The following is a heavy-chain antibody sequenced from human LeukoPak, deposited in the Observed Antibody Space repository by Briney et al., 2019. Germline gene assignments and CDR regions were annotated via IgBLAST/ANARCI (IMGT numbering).Heavy chain of an antibody. CDR3: AKGSEALASTARYYYFYMDV. V-gene: IGHV3-23*01. Sequence: GGSLRLSCSASGFTFSSYAMSCVRQAPGKGLEWVSRISGSGVRTYYADSVKGRFTISRDSSKNTLYLQMNSLRAEDTAVYYCAKGSEALASTARYYYFYMDVWGKGTTVTVSS. D-gene: IGHD4-17*01. CDR1: GFTFSSYA. CDR2: ISGSGVRT. J-gene: IGHJ6*03.